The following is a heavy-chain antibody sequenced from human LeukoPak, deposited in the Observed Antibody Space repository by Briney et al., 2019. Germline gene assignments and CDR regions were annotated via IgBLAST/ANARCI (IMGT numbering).Heavy chain of an antibody. D-gene: IGHD2-8*01. CDR2: IYYSGST. J-gene: IGHJ6*02. CDR1: GGSISSGDYY. CDR3: ARGSLMVYATPLYYYYGMDV. V-gene: IGHV4-61*08. Sequence: SQTLSLTCTVSGGSISSGDYYWSWIRQPPGKGLAWIGYIYYSGSTNYNPSLKSRVTISVDTSKNQFSLKLSSVTAADTAVYYCARGSLMVYATPLYYYYGMDVWGQGTTVTVSS.